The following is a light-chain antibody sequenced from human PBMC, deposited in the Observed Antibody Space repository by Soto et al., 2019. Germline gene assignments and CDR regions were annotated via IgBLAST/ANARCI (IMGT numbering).Light chain of an antibody. V-gene: IGKV3-15*01. CDR2: GAS. Sequence: EIVMTQSPATRSLSPGERATLSGRDSQSVSSNLAWYQQKPGQAPRLLIYGASTRATGIPARFSGSGSGTEFTLTISSLQSEDFAVYYCQQYNNWPWTFGQGTKVEIK. J-gene: IGKJ1*01. CDR1: QSVSSN. CDR3: QQYNNWPWT.